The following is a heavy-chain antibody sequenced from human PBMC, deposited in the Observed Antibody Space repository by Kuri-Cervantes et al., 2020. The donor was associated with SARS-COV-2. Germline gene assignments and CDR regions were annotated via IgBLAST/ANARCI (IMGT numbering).Heavy chain of an antibody. CDR2: ISYDGSDK. V-gene: IGHV3-30*12. CDR1: GFTFSSYG. Sequence: GESLKISCAASGFTFSSYGMHWVRQAPGKGLEWVALISYDGSDKNYADSVKGRFTISRHNSKNTLYLQMNSLRAEDTAVYYCAKDGGWIAAYDYWGQGTLVTVSS. CDR3: AKDGGWIAAYDY. J-gene: IGHJ4*02. D-gene: IGHD6-13*01.